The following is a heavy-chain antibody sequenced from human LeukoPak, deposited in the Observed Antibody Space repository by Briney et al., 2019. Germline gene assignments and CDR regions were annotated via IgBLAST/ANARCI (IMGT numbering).Heavy chain of an antibody. V-gene: IGHV1-2*02. CDR2: INPNSGGT. Sequence: ASVKVSCKASGYTFTGYYMHWVRQAPGQGLEWMGWINPNSGGTNYAQKFQGRVTMTRGTSISTAYMELSRLRSDDTAVYYCARVPRIAVAGLVSYFDYWGQGTLVTVSS. CDR1: GYTFTGYY. CDR3: ARVPRIAVAGLVSYFDY. D-gene: IGHD6-19*01. J-gene: IGHJ4*02.